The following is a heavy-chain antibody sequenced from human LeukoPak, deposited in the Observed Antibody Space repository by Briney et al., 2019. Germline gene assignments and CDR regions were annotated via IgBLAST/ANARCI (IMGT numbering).Heavy chain of an antibody. Sequence: GGSLRLSCAASGFTFSTYWMHWVRQVPGKGLVWVSVIKRDGSTTKYADSVKGRFTMSRDNAKNTLFLQMNSLRAEDTAVYYCARDSDSPGNSLDYWGQGTLVTVSS. CDR1: GFTFSTYW. CDR3: ARDSDSPGNSLDY. V-gene: IGHV3-74*03. CDR2: IKRDGSTT. J-gene: IGHJ4*02. D-gene: IGHD2/OR15-2a*01.